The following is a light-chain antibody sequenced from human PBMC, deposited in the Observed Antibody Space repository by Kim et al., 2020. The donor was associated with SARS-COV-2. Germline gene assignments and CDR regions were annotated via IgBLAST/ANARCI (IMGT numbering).Light chain of an antibody. CDR1: QSVSNF. CDR2: DAS. V-gene: IGKV3-11*01. J-gene: IGKJ2*01. CDR3: QQRTTWPPFT. Sequence: LSAGETATLSCRASQSVSNFLAWYQQKPGQAPRLLIYDASNRAPGIPARFSGSGSGTDFTLTISSLEPEDFAVYYCQQRTTWPPFTFGQGTKLEI.